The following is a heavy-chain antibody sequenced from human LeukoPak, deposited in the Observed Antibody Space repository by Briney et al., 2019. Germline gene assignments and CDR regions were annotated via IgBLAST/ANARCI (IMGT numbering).Heavy chain of an antibody. Sequence: GGSLRLSCAASGFTFSSYAMSWVRQAPGKGLEWVSAISGSGGSTYYADSVKGRFTISRDNSKNTLYLQMNSLRAEDTAVYYCAKDKPAYYYDSSGYYSGFDYWGQGTLVTVSS. CDR3: AKDKPAYYYDSSGYYSGFDY. D-gene: IGHD3-22*01. CDR2: ISGSGGST. J-gene: IGHJ4*02. CDR1: GFTFSSYA. V-gene: IGHV3-23*01.